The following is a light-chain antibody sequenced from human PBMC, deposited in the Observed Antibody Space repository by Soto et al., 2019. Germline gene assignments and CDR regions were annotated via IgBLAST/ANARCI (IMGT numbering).Light chain of an antibody. J-gene: IGKJ1*01. V-gene: IGKV3-15*01. CDR2: GAS. CDR3: HQYNNWPPWT. Sequence: EIVLTQSPGTLSLSPGERATLSCRASQSVSSNLAWYQQKPGQAPRLIIYGASTRATGIPARFSGSGSGTEFTLTISSLQSEDYAVYYCHQYNNWPPWTFGQGTKVDI. CDR1: QSVSSN.